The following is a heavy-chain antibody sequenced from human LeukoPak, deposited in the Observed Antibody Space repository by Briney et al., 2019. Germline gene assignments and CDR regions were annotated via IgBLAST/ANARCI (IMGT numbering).Heavy chain of an antibody. Sequence: PGGSLRLSCAVSGFPFITYNMNWVRQAPGKGLEWVSYISSSGSTIYYADSVKGRFAISRDNAKNSLYLQMNSLRAEDTAVYYCAELGITMIGGVWGKGTTVTISS. J-gene: IGHJ6*04. CDR1: GFPFITYN. CDR3: AELGITMIGGV. CDR2: ISSSGSTI. D-gene: IGHD3-10*02. V-gene: IGHV3-48*04.